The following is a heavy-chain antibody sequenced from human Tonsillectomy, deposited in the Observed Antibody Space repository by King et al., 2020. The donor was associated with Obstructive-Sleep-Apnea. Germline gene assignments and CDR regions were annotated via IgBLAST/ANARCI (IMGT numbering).Heavy chain of an antibody. D-gene: IGHD3-22*01. V-gene: IGHV2-5*02. CDR2: IYWDDDK. CDR3: AHTLYYYHSSGGFFDY. J-gene: IGHJ4*02. CDR1: GFSLSTSGVG. Sequence: TLKESGPTLVKPTQTLTLTCTFSGFSLSTSGVGVGWIRQPPGKALEWLARIYWDDDKRYTPSLKTRLSITKDTSKNQVVLTMTNMDPVDTATYYCAHTLYYYHSSGGFFDYWGQGTLVTVSS.